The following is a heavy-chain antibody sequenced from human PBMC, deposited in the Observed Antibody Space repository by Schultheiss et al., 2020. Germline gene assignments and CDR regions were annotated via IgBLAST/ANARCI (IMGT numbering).Heavy chain of an antibody. CDR2: ISSSGSTI. D-gene: IGHD2-8*01. CDR3: AKGEPWDIVLMVYAYKGNWFDP. V-gene: IGHV3-48*01. Sequence: GGSLRLSCAASGFTFSSYGMHWVRQAPGKGLEWVSYISSSGSTIYYADSVKGRFTISRDNSKNTLYLQMNSLRAEDTAVYYCAKGEPWDIVLMVYAYKGNWFDPWGQGTLVTVSS. CDR1: GFTFSSYG. J-gene: IGHJ5*02.